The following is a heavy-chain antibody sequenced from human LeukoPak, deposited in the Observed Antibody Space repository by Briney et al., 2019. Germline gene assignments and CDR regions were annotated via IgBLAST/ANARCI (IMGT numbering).Heavy chain of an antibody. CDR3: ARGVLSVYYFDI. J-gene: IGHJ3*02. V-gene: IGHV4-34*01. Sequence: SETLSLTYAVSGGCYSGYYWAWIRQSPGKGLEWIGEVHYSGATSYRPSVKRQSTIFADTSNNRFSLRLTSVTAADTAVYYCARGVLSVYYFDIWGQGSVVTVS. CDR2: VHYSGAT. CDR1: GGCYSGYY. D-gene: IGHD3-10*01.